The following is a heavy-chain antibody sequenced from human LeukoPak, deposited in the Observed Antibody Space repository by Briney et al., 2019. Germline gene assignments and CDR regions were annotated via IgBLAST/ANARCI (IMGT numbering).Heavy chain of an antibody. Sequence: GGSLRLSCAASGFTFRSCAMHWVRQAPGKGLEWVAVISSDANIKHYADSVKGRFTISRDNSKNTLYLQMNSLRAEDTAVYYCVKDRGSGWSFDYWGQGTLVTVSS. J-gene: IGHJ4*02. CDR3: VKDRGSGWSFDY. CDR1: GFTFRSCA. V-gene: IGHV3-30*18. D-gene: IGHD6-25*01. CDR2: ISSDANIK.